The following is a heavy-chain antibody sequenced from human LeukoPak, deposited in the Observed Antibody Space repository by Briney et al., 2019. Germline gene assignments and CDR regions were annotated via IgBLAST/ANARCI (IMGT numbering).Heavy chain of an antibody. D-gene: IGHD4-17*01. Sequence: ASVKVSCKASGYTFTSYYMHWVRQAPGQGLEWMGIINPNGGSTSYAQKFEGRVTMTRDTSTSTVYMELGSLRSEDTAVYFCASHCGEGYYYHYMDVWRKGTTVSVSS. V-gene: IGHV1-46*01. J-gene: IGHJ6*03. CDR1: GYTFTSYY. CDR2: INPNGGST. CDR3: ASHCGEGYYYHYMDV.